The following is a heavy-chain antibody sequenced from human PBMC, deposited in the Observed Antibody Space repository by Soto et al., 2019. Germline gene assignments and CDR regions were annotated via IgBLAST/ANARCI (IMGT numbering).Heavy chain of an antibody. D-gene: IGHD2-15*01. Sequence: ASVKVSCKASGYTFTSYDINWVRQATGQGLEWMGWMNPNSGNTGYAQKFQGRVTMTRNTSISTAYMELSSLRSEDTAVYYCARRRYCSGGSCYFSSQRLRRAGGLNWFDPWGQGTLVTVSS. CDR3: ARRRYCSGGSCYFSSQRLRRAGGLNWFDP. V-gene: IGHV1-8*01. J-gene: IGHJ5*02. CDR1: GYTFTSYD. CDR2: MNPNSGNT.